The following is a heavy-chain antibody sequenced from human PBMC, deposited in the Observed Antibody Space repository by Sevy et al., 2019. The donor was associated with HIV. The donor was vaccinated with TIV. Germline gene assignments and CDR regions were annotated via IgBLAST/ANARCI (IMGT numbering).Heavy chain of an antibody. CDR3: ASSWFGEPRGDY. Sequence: GGSLRLSCAASGFTFSSYSMNWVRQAPGKGLEWVSYISSSSSTIYYADSVKGRFTISRDNAKNSLYLQINSLRDEDTAVYYCASSWFGEPRGDYWGQGTLVTVSS. CDR1: GFTFSSYS. CDR2: ISSSSSTI. V-gene: IGHV3-48*02. D-gene: IGHD3-10*01. J-gene: IGHJ4*02.